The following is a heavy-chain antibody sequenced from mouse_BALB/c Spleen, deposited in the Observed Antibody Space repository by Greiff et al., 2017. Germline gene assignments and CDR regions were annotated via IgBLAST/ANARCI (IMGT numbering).Heavy chain of an antibody. Sequence: QVQLQQSGPELVRPGVSVKISCKGSGYTFTDYAMHWVKQSHAKSLEWIGVISTYYGNTNYNQKFKGKATMTVDKSSSTAYMELARLTSEDSAIYYCARDRDRDYAMDYWGQGTSVTVSS. CDR3: ARDRDRDYAMDY. V-gene: IGHV1-67*01. D-gene: IGHD3-3*01. J-gene: IGHJ4*01. CDR2: ISTYYGNT. CDR1: GYTFTDYA.